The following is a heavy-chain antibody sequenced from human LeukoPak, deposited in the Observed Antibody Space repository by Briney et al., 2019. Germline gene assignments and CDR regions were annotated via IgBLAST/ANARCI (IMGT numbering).Heavy chain of an antibody. CDR1: GFTFSSYA. CDR2: ISGSGGST. V-gene: IGHV3-23*01. Sequence: GGSLRLSCAASGFTFSSYAMYWVRQAPEKGLKWVSGISGSGGSTYYADSVKGRFTISRDNSKNTLYLQMNSLRAEDTAVYYCAKDRGYSSSSASVFDYWGQGTLVTVSS. J-gene: IGHJ4*02. CDR3: AKDRGYSSSSASVFDY. D-gene: IGHD6-6*01.